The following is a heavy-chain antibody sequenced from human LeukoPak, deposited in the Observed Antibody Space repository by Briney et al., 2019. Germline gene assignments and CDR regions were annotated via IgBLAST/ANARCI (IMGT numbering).Heavy chain of an antibody. CDR1: GFTFSSYW. CDR3: AKDISGYDSSGYYFYYFDY. J-gene: IGHJ4*02. Sequence: AGGSLRLSCAASGFTFSSYWMSWVRQAPGKGLEWVANIKQDGSEKYYVDSVKGRFTISRDNSKNTLYLQMNSLRAEDTAVYYCAKDISGYDSSGYYFYYFDYWGQGTLVTVSS. CDR2: IKQDGSEK. V-gene: IGHV3-7*01. D-gene: IGHD3-22*01.